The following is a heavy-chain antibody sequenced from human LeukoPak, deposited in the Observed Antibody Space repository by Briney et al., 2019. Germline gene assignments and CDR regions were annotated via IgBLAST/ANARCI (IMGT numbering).Heavy chain of an antibody. V-gene: IGHV1-2*02. CDR1: GYIFTGYY. CDR2: INPNSGDT. J-gene: IGHJ4*02. Sequence: GASVKVSCKASGYIFTGYYMHWVRQAPGQGLEWMGWINPNSGDTNYAQKFQGRVTMTRDTSVSTAYMELSRLRSDDTAVYYCARVRYRLAGTYIDYWGQGTLVTVSS. D-gene: IGHD1-7*01. CDR3: ARVRYRLAGTYIDY.